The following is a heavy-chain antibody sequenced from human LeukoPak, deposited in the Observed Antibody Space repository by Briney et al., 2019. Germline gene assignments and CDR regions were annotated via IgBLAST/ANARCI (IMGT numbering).Heavy chain of an antibody. CDR2: ISAYNGNT. V-gene: IGHV1-18*01. Sequence: ASVKVSCKASGYTFTSYGISWVRQAPGQGLEWMGWISAYNGNTNYVQKLQGRVTMTTDTSTSTAYMELRSLRSDDTAVYYCARGDGWWELKSRGRGYYFDYWGQGTLVTVSS. J-gene: IGHJ4*02. CDR3: ARGDGWWELKSRGRGYYFDY. D-gene: IGHD1-26*01. CDR1: GYTFTSYG.